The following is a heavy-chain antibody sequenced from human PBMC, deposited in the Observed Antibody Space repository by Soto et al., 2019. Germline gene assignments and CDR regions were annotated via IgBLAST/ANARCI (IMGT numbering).Heavy chain of an antibody. V-gene: IGHV3-74*01. D-gene: IGHD2-15*01. Sequence: EVQLVESGGGLVQPGGSLRLSCAASGFTFSSYWMHWVRQAPGKGLVWVSRINSDGSSTSYADSVKGRFTISRDNAKNKLYLQMNSLRAEATAVYYCVRTSLVVAAATREDYWGQGTLVTVSS. CDR2: INSDGSST. J-gene: IGHJ4*02. CDR3: VRTSLVVAAATREDY. CDR1: GFTFSSYW.